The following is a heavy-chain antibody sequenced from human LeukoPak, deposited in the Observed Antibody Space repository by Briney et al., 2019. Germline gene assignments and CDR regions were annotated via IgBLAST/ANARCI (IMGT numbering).Heavy chain of an antibody. CDR3: ARGMNRGAFDI. Sequence: SETLSLTCTVSGGSISSGSYYWSWIRQPAGKGLEWIGRIYTSGSTNYNPSLKSRVTMSVDTSKNQFSLKLSSVTAADTAVYYCARGMNRGAFDIWGQGTMVTVSS. CDR1: GGSISSGSYY. J-gene: IGHJ3*02. CDR2: IYTSGST. D-gene: IGHD2/OR15-2a*01. V-gene: IGHV4-61*02.